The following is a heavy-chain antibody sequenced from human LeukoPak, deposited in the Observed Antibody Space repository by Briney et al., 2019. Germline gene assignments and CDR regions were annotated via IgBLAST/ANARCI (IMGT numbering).Heavy chain of an antibody. CDR2: IYTSGST. V-gene: IGHV4-4*07. D-gene: IGHD2-2*02. CDR1: GGSISSYY. CDR3: ARDQRGNTPYYYYYGMDV. Sequence: SETLSLTCTVSGGSISSYYWSWIRQPAGKGLEWIGRIYTSGSTNYNPSLKSRVTMSVDTSKNQFSLKLSSVTAADTAVYYCARDQRGNTPYYYYYGMDVWGQGTTVTVSS. J-gene: IGHJ6*02.